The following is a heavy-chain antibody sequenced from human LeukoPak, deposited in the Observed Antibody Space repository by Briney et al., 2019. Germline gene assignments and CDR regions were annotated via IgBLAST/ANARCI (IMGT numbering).Heavy chain of an antibody. CDR2: INHSGST. CDR3: AREKTPYCSGGSCYPGALDY. V-gene: IGHV4-4*02. Sequence: PSETLSLTCAVSGGSISSNNWWNWVRQPPGKGLEWIGEINHSGSTNYNPSLKSLVTISVDTTKNQFSLKLSSVTAAETAVYYCAREKTPYCSGGSCYPGALDYWGQGTLVTVSS. J-gene: IGHJ4*02. CDR1: GGSISSNNW. D-gene: IGHD2-15*01.